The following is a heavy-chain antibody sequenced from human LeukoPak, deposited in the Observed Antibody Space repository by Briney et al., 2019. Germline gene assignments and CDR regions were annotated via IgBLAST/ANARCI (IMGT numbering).Heavy chain of an antibody. CDR1: GYTLTELS. V-gene: IGHV1-24*01. Sequence: ASVKVSCKDSGYTLTELSTHWGRQAPGKGLHSKGGLDPEDGETIYAQKFQGRVTMTEDTSTDTAYMELSSLRSEDTAVYYCATVVVPAAIDPYGMDVWGQGTTVTVSS. CDR2: LDPEDGET. D-gene: IGHD2-2*02. CDR3: ATVVVPAAIDPYGMDV. J-gene: IGHJ6*02.